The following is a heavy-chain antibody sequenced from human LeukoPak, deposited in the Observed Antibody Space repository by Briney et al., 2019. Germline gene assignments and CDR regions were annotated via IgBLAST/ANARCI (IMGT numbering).Heavy chain of an antibody. D-gene: IGHD3-22*01. Sequence: ASVKVSCKASGYTFPSYGISWVRQAPGQGLEWMGWISAYNGNTNYAQKLQGRVTMTTDTSTSTAYMELRGLRSDDTAVYYCARVQGTDYYVSSGYYYFDYWGQGTLVTVSS. V-gene: IGHV1-18*01. CDR3: ARVQGTDYYVSSGYYYFDY. J-gene: IGHJ4*02. CDR2: ISAYNGNT. CDR1: GYTFPSYG.